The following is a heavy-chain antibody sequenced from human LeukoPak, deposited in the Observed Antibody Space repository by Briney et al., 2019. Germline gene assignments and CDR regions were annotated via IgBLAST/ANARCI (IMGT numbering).Heavy chain of an antibody. D-gene: IGHD3-10*01. Sequence: GGSPRLSCAASGFTFSSYAMSWVRQAPGKGLEWVAAISGGGGSTYYADSVKGRFTISRDNSKNTLYLQMNSLSADDTAVFYCARHDRGSGSPYYFDYWGQGTLVTVSP. CDR2: ISGGGGST. CDR3: ARHDRGSGSPYYFDY. J-gene: IGHJ4*02. CDR1: GFTFSSYA. V-gene: IGHV3-23*01.